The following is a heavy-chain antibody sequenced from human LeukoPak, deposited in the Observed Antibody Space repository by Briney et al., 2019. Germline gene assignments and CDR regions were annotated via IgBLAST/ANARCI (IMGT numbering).Heavy chain of an antibody. CDR1: GGSISSYH. J-gene: IGHJ6*02. CDR3: AGVPSDYYFGMDV. Sequence: PSETLSLTCTVSGGSISSYHWSWIRQPPGKGLEWIGYVYYSGSTNYNPSLKSRVTISVDTSKNQFSLKLTSVSAADTAVYYCAGVPSDYYFGMDVWGQGTTVTVSS. V-gene: IGHV4-59*08. D-gene: IGHD2-2*01. CDR2: VYYSGST.